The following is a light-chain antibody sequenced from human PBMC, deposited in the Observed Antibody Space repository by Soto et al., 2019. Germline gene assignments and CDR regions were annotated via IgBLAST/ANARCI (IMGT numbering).Light chain of an antibody. CDR3: QQNNNWPRT. J-gene: IGKJ1*01. CDR1: QSVSSN. Sequence: EIMMTQSPDTLSVSPGERATLSCRASQSVSSNLAWYQQRPGQAPRLLIYGASTRASGIPTRFVGSGSGTAFTLTISSLQSEDFAVYYCQQNNNWPRTFGQGTKVDIK. V-gene: IGKV3-15*01. CDR2: GAS.